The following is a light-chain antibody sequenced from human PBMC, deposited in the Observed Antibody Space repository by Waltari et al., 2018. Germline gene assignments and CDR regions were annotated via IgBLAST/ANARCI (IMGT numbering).Light chain of an antibody. Sequence: VMTQSPATLSVSPGDRVTLSCRASQNVNSNLAWYQHKPGQAPRLLIYGASTTATGIPARFSGSGSGTEFTLTISSLQSEDFAVYYCHQYNNGPPYTFGQGTKLEIK. CDR2: GAS. CDR1: QNVNSN. J-gene: IGKJ2*01. V-gene: IGKV3-15*01. CDR3: HQYNNGPPYT.